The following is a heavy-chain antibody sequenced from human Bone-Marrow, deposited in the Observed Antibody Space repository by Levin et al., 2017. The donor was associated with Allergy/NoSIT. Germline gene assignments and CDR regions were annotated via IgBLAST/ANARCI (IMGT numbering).Heavy chain of an antibody. CDR1: GFIFSSYS. J-gene: IGHJ4*02. CDR3: ARDYPVYCDGGTCYSEY. CDR2: INQDGRDK. V-gene: IGHV3-7*03. D-gene: IGHD2-21*01. Sequence: GGSLRLSCVASGFIFSSYSMSWVRQAPGKGLEWVASINQDGRDKFYVESVKGRFSISRDNAKNSLVLEMNSLRAEDTATYYCARDYPVYCDGGTCYSEYWGRGTLVTVAS.